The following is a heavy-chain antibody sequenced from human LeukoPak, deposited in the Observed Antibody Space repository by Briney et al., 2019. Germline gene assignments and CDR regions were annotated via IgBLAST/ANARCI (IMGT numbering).Heavy chain of an antibody. CDR2: ISGSGGST. Sequence: PGGSLRLSCAASGFTFSTYAKNWVRQGPGKGLEWVSGISGSGGSTYYADSVKGRFTISRDNSKHTLYLQMNSLRAEDTAVYYCAKVSLGYWGQGTLVTVSS. CDR1: GFTFSTYA. CDR3: AKVSLGY. J-gene: IGHJ4*02. V-gene: IGHV3-23*01.